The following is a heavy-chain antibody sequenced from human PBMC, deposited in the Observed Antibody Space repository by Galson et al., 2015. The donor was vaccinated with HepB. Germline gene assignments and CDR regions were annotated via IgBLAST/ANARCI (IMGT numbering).Heavy chain of an antibody. D-gene: IGHD3-16*01. CDR3: ARAWGPAHTFNAFDI. CDR1: GYTFTSYG. CDR2: ISAYNGNT. V-gene: IGHV1-18*01. J-gene: IGHJ3*02. Sequence: SVKVSCKASGYTFTSYGISWVRQAPGQGLEWMGWISAYNGNTNYAQKLQGRVTMTTDTSTSTAYMELRSLRSDDTAVYYCARAWGPAHTFNAFDIWGQGTMVTVSS.